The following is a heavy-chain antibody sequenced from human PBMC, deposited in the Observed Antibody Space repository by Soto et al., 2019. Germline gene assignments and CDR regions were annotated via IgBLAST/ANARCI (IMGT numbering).Heavy chain of an antibody. J-gene: IGHJ3*02. CDR1: GYTFTSYG. CDR3: ARREVVVVVAPTISLDYAFDI. V-gene: IGHV1-18*01. D-gene: IGHD2-15*01. Sequence: VQLVQSGAEVKKPGASVKVSCKASGYTFTSYGISWVRQAPGQGLEWMGWISAYNGNTNYAQKLQGRVTITTDTSTSTAYMELRSQRSDDKAVYYYARREVVVVVAPTISLDYAFDIWDQGTMVTVSS. CDR2: ISAYNGNT.